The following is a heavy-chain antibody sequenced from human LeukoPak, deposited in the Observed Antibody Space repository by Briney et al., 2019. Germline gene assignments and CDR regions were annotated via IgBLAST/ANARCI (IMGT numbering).Heavy chain of an antibody. V-gene: IGHV3-23*01. CDR2: ISPSGDST. CDR1: GFTFNNYA. Sequence: GGSLRLSCAASGFTFNNYAMNWVRQAPGKGLEWVSHISPSGDSTYYADSVKGRFTISRDSSKNTLSLQMSSLSAEDTAVYYCARDAGVLVVVAATLDYWGQGTLVTVSS. J-gene: IGHJ4*02. CDR3: ARDAGVLVVVAATLDY. D-gene: IGHD2-15*01.